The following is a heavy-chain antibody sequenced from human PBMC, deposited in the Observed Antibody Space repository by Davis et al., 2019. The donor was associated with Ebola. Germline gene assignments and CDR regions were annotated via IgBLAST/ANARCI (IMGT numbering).Heavy chain of an antibody. CDR3: AKDHSGYVFDP. CDR1: GFTFSSYS. J-gene: IGHJ5*02. V-gene: IGHV3-23*01. CDR2: ISGSGGST. D-gene: IGHD5-12*01. Sequence: PGGSLRLSCAASGFTFSSYSMNWVRQAPGKGLEWVSAISGSGGSTYYADSVKGRFTISRDNSKNTLYLQMNSLRAEDKAVYYCAKDHSGYVFDPWGQGTLVTVSS.